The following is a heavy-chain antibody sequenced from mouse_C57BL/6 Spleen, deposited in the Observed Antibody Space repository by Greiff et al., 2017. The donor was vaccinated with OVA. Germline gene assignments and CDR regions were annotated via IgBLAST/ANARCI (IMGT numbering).Heavy chain of an antibody. CDR3: ARRKGDDYEFAY. V-gene: IGHV1-47*01. CDR2: FHPYNDDT. J-gene: IGHJ3*01. D-gene: IGHD2-4*01. CDR1: GYTFTTYP. Sequence: VKVVESGAELVKPGASVKMSCKASGYTFTTYPIEWMKQNHGTSLEWIGNFHPYNDDTKYNEKFKGKATLNVEKSSSTVYLELSRLTSDDSAVYYCARRKGDDYEFAYWGQGTLVTVSA.